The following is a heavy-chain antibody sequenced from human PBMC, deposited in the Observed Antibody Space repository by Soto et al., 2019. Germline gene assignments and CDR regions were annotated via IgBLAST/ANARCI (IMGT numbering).Heavy chain of an antibody. V-gene: IGHV3-23*01. CDR3: AKDRDVVVVIDATATGAFDI. Sequence: EVQLLESGGGLVQRGGSLRLSCAASGFTFRDYGMSWVRQAPGKGLEWVSGISGAGANTYYADSVQGRFTVSRDTSKNTVYLQMNSLRGEDTAVYFCAKDRDVVVVIDATATGAFDIWGQGTMVTVSS. CDR2: ISGAGANT. CDR1: GFTFRDYG. J-gene: IGHJ3*02. D-gene: IGHD2-15*01.